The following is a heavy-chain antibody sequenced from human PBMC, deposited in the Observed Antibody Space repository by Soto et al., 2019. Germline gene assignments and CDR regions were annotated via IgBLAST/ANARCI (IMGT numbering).Heavy chain of an antibody. CDR2: ISSSSSYI. J-gene: IGHJ5*02. V-gene: IGHV3-21*01. D-gene: IGHD4-17*01. Sequence: GGSLRLSCAASGFTFSSYSMNWVRQAPGKGLEWVSSISSSSSYIYYADSVKGRFTISRDNAKNSLYLQMNSLRAEDTAVYYCASPSWDGDYAFSAHYTYNWFDPWGQGTLVTVSS. CDR1: GFTFSSYS. CDR3: ASPSWDGDYAFSAHYTYNWFDP.